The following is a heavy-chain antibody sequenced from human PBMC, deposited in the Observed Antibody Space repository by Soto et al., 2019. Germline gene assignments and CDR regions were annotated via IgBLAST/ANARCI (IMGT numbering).Heavy chain of an antibody. D-gene: IGHD6-13*01. CDR3: ARFAREENPKVGSWYYFDY. J-gene: IGHJ4*02. CDR1: GGSISSGGYF. Sequence: QVQLQESGPGLVKPSQTLSLTCTVSGGSISSGGYFWSWVRQHPGKGLAWIGNIYYSGRTYYNPSLKSRVTISVDTSKNQFSLQLSFVTAADTAVYYCARFAREENPKVGSWYYFDYWGQGTRVTVSS. V-gene: IGHV4-31*03. CDR2: IYYSGRT.